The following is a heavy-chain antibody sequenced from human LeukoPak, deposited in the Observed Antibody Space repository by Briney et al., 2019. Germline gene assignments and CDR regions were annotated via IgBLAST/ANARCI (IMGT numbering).Heavy chain of an antibody. V-gene: IGHV4-31*03. CDR1: GGSISSGGYY. D-gene: IGHD6-13*01. CDR3: ARLRGQQLVSGRFDP. CDR2: IYYSGST. Sequence: SQTLSLTCTVSGGSISSGGYYWSWIRQHPGKGLEWIGYIYYSGSTYYNPSLKSRVTISVDTSKNQFSLKLSSVTAADTAVYYCARLRGQQLVSGRFDPWGQGTLVTVSS. J-gene: IGHJ5*02.